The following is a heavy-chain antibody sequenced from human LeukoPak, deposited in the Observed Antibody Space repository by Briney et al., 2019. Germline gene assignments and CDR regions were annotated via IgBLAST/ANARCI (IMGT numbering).Heavy chain of an antibody. J-gene: IGHJ4*02. CDR1: GFTFSDYY. CDR2: ISSSSSYT. CDR3: ARTVYDILTGFGY. D-gene: IGHD3-9*01. V-gene: IGHV3-11*06. Sequence: GGSLRLSFAASGFTFSDYYMSWIRRAPGKGREWVSYISSSSSYTNYADSVKGRFTISRDDAKNSLYLQMNSLRAEDTAVYYCARTVYDILTGFGYWGQGTLVTVSS.